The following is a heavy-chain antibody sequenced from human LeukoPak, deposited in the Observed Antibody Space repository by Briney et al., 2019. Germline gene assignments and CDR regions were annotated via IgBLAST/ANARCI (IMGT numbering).Heavy chain of an antibody. CDR2: IIPILGIA. CDR3: ARVGYSGYDLGENYYYYGMDV. Sequence: GASVKVSCKASGGTFSSYAISWVRQAPGQGLEWMGRIIPILGIANYAQKFQGRVTITADKSTSTAYMELSSLRSEDTAVYYCARVGYSGYDLGENYYYYGMDVWGQGTTVTVSS. CDR1: GGTFSSYA. D-gene: IGHD5-12*01. V-gene: IGHV1-69*04. J-gene: IGHJ6*02.